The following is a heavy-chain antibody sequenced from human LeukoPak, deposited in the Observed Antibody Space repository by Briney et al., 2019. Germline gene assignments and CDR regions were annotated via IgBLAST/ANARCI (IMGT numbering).Heavy chain of an antibody. CDR3: AKDGFGSTWYFDS. D-gene: IGHD6-13*01. CDR1: EFTFSSHG. Sequence: PGGSLRLSCAASEFTFSSHGMHWVRQAPGKGLEWVSFIRNDGSDKYYTDSVKGRFTISRDNSKNTLYLQMNSLRTEDTAVYYCAKDGFGSTWYFDSWGQGALVTVSS. CDR2: IRNDGSDK. V-gene: IGHV3-30*02. J-gene: IGHJ4*02.